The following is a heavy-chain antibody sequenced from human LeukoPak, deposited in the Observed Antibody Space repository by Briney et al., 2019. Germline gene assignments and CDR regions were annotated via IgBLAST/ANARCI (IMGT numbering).Heavy chain of an antibody. CDR1: GYSFSTHW. CDR2: INPSGGFT. V-gene: IGHV1-46*01. Sequence: GASVKVSCKASGYSFSTHWMHWVRQAPGQGLEWMGIINPSGGFTSYAQKLQGRVTVTRDMSTSTVYMELSNLRSDDTAVYYCARVGYGILRGARTMNWFDPWGQGTLVTVSS. D-gene: IGHD3-9*01. J-gene: IGHJ5*02. CDR3: ARVGYGILRGARTMNWFDP.